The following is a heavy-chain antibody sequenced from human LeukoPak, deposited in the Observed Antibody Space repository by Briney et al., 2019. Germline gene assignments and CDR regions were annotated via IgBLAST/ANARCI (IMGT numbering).Heavy chain of an antibody. CDR3: ARVFRPTLVIHWFDP. CDR1: GGSISSGGYY. Sequence: SETLSLTCTVSGGSISSGGYYWSWIRQPPGKGLEWIGYIYHSGSTYYNPSLKSRVTISVDRSKNQFSLKLSSVTAADTAVYYCARVFRPTLVIHWFDPWGQGTLVTVSS. J-gene: IGHJ5*02. CDR2: IYHSGST. D-gene: IGHD3-9*01. V-gene: IGHV4-30-2*01.